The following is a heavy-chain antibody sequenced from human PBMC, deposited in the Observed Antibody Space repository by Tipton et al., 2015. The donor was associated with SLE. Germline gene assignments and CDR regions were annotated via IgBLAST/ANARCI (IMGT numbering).Heavy chain of an antibody. J-gene: IGHJ6*02. V-gene: IGHV6-1*01. CDR1: GDSVSTNNAA. D-gene: IGHD1-26*01. Sequence: GLVKPSQTLSLTCAFSGDSVSTNNAAWTWIRQSPSRGLEWLGRTYYRSKWYRDYAVSVKSRITINPDTSKNQFSLMLSSVTAADTAVYYCARLSGSEPAVWGQGTTVTVSS. CDR3: ARLSGSEPAV. CDR2: TYYRSKWYR.